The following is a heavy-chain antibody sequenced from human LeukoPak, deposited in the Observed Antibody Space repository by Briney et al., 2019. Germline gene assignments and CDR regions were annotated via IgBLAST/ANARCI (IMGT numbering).Heavy chain of an antibody. CDR2: ISSNGGST. J-gene: IGHJ4*02. V-gene: IGHV3-64*01. CDR1: GFTFSSYA. CDR3: ARESGYCSGGSCYSIFDY. Sequence: GGSLRLSCAASGFTFSSYAMHWVRQAPGKGLEYVSAISSNGGSTYYANSVKGRFTISRDNSKNTLYLQMGSLRAEDMAVYYCARESGYCSGGSCYSIFDYWGQGTLVTVSS. D-gene: IGHD2-15*01.